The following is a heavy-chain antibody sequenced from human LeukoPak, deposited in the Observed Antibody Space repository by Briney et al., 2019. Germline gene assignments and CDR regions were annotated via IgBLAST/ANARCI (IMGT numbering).Heavy chain of an antibody. CDR1: GGTFSRHT. V-gene: IGHV1-69*13. CDR3: ARYSSEFRSLLSH. J-gene: IGHJ1*01. Sequence: GASVKVSCKASGGTFSRHTISWVRQSPGQGLEWMGGITPMFGTSNYAQKFRGRVTITADESTSTAFVELSSLRSEDTAVYYCARYSSEFRSLLSHWGQGTLVTVSS. D-gene: IGHD1-14*01. CDR2: ITPMFGTS.